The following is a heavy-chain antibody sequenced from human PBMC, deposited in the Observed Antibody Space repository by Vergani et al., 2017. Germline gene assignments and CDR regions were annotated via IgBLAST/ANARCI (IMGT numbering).Heavy chain of an antibody. V-gene: IGHV3-33*01. CDR1: GFTFSSYG. Sequence: QVQLVESGGGVVQPGRSLRLSCAASGFTFSSYGMHWVRQAPGKGLEWVAVIWYDGSNKYYADSGKGRFTISRDNSKNTLYLQMNSLRAEDTAVYYCARGTWFGEFFDYWGQGTLVTVSS. D-gene: IGHD3-10*01. CDR3: ARGTWFGEFFDY. CDR2: IWYDGSNK. J-gene: IGHJ4*02.